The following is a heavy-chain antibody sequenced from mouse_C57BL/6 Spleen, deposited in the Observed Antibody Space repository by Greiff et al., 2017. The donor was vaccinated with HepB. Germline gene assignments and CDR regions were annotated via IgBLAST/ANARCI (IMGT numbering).Heavy chain of an antibody. D-gene: IGHD3-2*02. CDR3: AREGSGYVGAMDY. Sequence: QVQLQQSGAELVKPGASVKISCKASGYAFSSYWMNWVKQRPGKGLEWIGQIYPGDGDTNYNGKFKGKATLTAAKSSSTAYMQLSSLTSEDSAVSFCAREGSGYVGAMDYWGQGTSVTVSS. J-gene: IGHJ4*01. CDR1: GYAFSSYW. CDR2: IYPGDGDT. V-gene: IGHV1-80*01.